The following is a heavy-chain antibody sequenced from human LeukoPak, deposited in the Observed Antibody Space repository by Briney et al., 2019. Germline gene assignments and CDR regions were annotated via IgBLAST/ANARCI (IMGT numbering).Heavy chain of an antibody. CDR1: GGSFSGYY. CDR3: ARGLLLWFGATYYFDY. CDR2: INHSGSS. J-gene: IGHJ4*02. V-gene: IGHV4-34*01. Sequence: SETLSLTCAVYGGSFSGYYWSWIRQPPGKGLEWIGEINHSGSSNYNPSLKSRVTISVDTSKNQFSLKLSSVTAADTAVYYCARGLLLWFGATYYFDYWGQGTLVTVSS. D-gene: IGHD3-10*01.